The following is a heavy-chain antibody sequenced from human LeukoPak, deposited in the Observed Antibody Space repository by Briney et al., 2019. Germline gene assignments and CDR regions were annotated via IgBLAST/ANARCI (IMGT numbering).Heavy chain of an antibody. CDR2: THHSGNT. CDR1: GYSISSGDY. CDR3: ASGLYCSGGSCFVFAFDV. Sequence: SETLSLTCTVSGYSISSGDYWGWIRQPPGKGLEWIGRTHHSGNTYYNPSLKSRVTISVDTSKNQFSLNLSSVTAADTAVYYFASGLYCSGGSCFVFAFDVWGQGTMVTVSS. D-gene: IGHD2-15*01. V-gene: IGHV4-38-2*02. J-gene: IGHJ3*01.